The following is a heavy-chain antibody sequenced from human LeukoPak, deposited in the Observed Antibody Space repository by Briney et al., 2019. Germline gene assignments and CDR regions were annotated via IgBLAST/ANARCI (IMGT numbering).Heavy chain of an antibody. CDR2: IYYSGST. Sequence: SETLSLTCTVSGGSISSGGYSWSWIRQHPGKGLEWIGYIYYSGSTYYNPSLKSRVTISVDTSKNQFSLKLSSVTAADTAVYYCASANFDLAYYFDYWGQGTLVTVSS. CDR1: GGSISSGGYS. J-gene: IGHJ4*02. D-gene: IGHD3-9*01. V-gene: IGHV4-31*03. CDR3: ASANFDLAYYFDY.